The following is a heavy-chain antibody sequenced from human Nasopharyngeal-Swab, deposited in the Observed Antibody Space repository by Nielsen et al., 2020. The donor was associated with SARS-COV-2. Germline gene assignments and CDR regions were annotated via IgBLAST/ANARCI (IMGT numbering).Heavy chain of an antibody. CDR2: IYGDDGK. CDR3: AHKKNWNFDY. Sequence: RQAPGKALEWLALIYGDDGKTYSPSLQSSLTITKDTSKNQVVLTMTNMDPVDTATYYCAHKKNWNFDYWGQGTPVTVSS. D-gene: IGHD1-1*01. V-gene: IGHV2-5*02. J-gene: IGHJ4*02.